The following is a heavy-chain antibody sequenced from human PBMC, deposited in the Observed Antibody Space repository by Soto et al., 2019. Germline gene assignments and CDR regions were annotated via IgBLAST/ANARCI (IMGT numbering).Heavy chain of an antibody. CDR1: GFTFSSYA. J-gene: IGHJ4*02. CDR3: ARAPGSYREYYFDY. V-gene: IGHV3-30-3*01. Sequence: QVQLVESGGGVVQPGRSLRLSCAASGFTFSSYAMHWVRQAPGKGLEWVAVISYDGSNKYYADSVKGRFTISRDNSKNPLYLQMNSLRAEDTAVYYCARAPGSYREYYFDYWGQGTLVTVSS. CDR2: ISYDGSNK. D-gene: IGHD2-15*01.